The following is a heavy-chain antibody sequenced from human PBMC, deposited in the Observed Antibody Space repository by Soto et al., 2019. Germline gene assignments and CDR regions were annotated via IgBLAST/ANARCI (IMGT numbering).Heavy chain of an antibody. D-gene: IGHD3-10*01. J-gene: IGHJ4*02. V-gene: IGHV4-34*01. CDR3: TRGRGFGHFTPPFDY. CDR1: GGSFSGYF. Sequence: QVQLQQWGAGLLKPSEIMSITCAVSGGSFSGYFWSWIRQPHGKGLEWIGEINHSGSTYYNPSLGSRVTVLVDTSRSQFSLKLRSVTAADTAVYFCTRGRGFGHFTPPFDYWGQGTLVPVSS. CDR2: INHSGST.